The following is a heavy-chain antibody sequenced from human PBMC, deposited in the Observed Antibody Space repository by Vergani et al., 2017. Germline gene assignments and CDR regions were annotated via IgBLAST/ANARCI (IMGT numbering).Heavy chain of an antibody. Sequence: EVQLVESGGGLVQPGGSLRLSCAASGFTFSSYEMNWVRQAPGKGLEWVSYISSSGSTIYYADSVKGRFTISRDNAKNSLYLQMNSLRAEDTAVYYCARWFGELLWGWFDPWGQGTLVTVSS. D-gene: IGHD3-10*01. V-gene: IGHV3-48*03. CDR2: ISSSGSTI. CDR3: ARWFGELLWGWFDP. CDR1: GFTFSSYE. J-gene: IGHJ5*02.